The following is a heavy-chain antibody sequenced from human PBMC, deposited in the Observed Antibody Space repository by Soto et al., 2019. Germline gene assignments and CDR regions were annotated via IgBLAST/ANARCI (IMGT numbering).Heavy chain of an antibody. CDR1: GASINSEGYS. V-gene: IGHV4-30-2*03. CDR3: ARQRTSVVTQAYFDV. D-gene: IGHD2-21*02. CDR2: IFYSGST. J-gene: IGHJ4*02. Sequence: SETLSLTCSVSGASINSEGYSWTWIRQHPGKGLEWIGCIFYSGSTSYNPSLKSRLTMSIDTSKNQFSLKLKSVTAADTALYFCARQRTSVVTQAYFDVWGPGSLVTVSS.